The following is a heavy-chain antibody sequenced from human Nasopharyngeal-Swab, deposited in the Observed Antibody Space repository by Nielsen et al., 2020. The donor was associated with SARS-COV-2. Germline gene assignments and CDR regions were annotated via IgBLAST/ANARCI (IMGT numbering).Heavy chain of an antibody. Sequence: SETLSLTCSVPGGSFNGFYWNWIRQSPGKGLEWIGEINHNERTNYNPSLMSRVTLLIDTANNQVSLKLSDVTATDTAVYYCARAGRVGDAFTGLDVWGQGTTVTVSS. V-gene: IGHV4-34*01. D-gene: IGHD1-26*01. CDR3: ARAGRVGDAFTGLDV. CDR1: GGSFNGFY. J-gene: IGHJ6*02. CDR2: INHNERT.